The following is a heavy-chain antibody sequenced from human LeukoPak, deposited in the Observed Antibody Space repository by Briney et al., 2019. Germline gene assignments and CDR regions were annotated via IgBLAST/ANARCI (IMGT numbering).Heavy chain of an antibody. CDR2: ISNGGDST. V-gene: IGHV3-11*05. CDR1: GFRLSDYY. D-gene: IGHD2-21*02. CDR3: VRATEGGAMDV. Sequence: GGSLRLSCEASGFRLSDYYMTWIRQTPGRGLEWVSYISNGGDSTSYADSLEGRFTISRYNAKNSLYLRMNSLRAEDTAMYYCVRATEGGAMDVWGQGTTVTVSS. J-gene: IGHJ6*02.